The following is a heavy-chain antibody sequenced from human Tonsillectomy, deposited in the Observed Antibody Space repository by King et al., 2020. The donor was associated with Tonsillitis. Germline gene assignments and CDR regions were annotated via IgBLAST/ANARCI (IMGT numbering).Heavy chain of an antibody. D-gene: IGHD1-26*01. CDR3: AKASRDRGSSHDY. CDR1: GFTFSTYA. V-gene: IGHV3-23*04. CDR2: ITGSGTST. Sequence: VQLVESGGGLVQPGGSLRLSCAASGFTFSTYAISWVRQAPGKGLEWVSAITGSGTSTYYTDSVKGRFTISRDNSKNTPYLQVDSLRAEDTAVYFCAKASRDRGSSHDYWGQGALVTVSS. J-gene: IGHJ4*02.